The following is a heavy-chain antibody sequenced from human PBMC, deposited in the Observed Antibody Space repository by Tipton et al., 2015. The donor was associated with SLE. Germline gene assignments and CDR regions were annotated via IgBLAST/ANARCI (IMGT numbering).Heavy chain of an antibody. D-gene: IGHD4-17*01. J-gene: IGHJ4*02. V-gene: IGHV4-39*07. CDR1: GGSISSSSYY. Sequence: TLSLTCTVSGGSISSSSYYWGWIRQPPGKGLEWIGRIYYSGSTYYNPSLKSRVTISVDTSKNQFSLKLSSVTAADTAVYYCAREPDYGDSGGSFDYWGQGTLVTVSS. CDR3: AREPDYGDSGGSFDY. CDR2: IYYSGST.